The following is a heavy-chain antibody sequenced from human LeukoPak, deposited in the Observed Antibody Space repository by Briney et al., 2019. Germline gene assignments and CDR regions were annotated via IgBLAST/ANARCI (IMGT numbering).Heavy chain of an antibody. J-gene: IGHJ6*02. CDR1: GGSISSYY. V-gene: IGHV4-59*01. D-gene: IGHD2-2*01. CDR2: IYYSGST. Sequence: SETLSLTCTVSGGSISSYYWSWIRQPPGKGLEWIGYIYYSGSTSYNPSLKSRVTISVDTSKNQFSLKLSSVTAADTAVYYCARVKGAVVVPAAIYYYYGMDVWGQGTTVTVSS. CDR3: ARVKGAVVVPAAIYYYYGMDV.